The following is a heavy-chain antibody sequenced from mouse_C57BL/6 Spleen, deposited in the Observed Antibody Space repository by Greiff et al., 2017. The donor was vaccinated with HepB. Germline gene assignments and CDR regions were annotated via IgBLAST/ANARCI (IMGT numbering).Heavy chain of an antibody. Sequence: VQLQQSGAELVRPGASVTLSCKASGYTFSDYEMHWVKQTPVHGLEWIGAIDPETGGTAYNQKFKGKAILTADKSSSTAYMELRSLTSEDSAVYYCTYNNYAMDYWGQGTSVTVSS. J-gene: IGHJ4*01. V-gene: IGHV1-15*01. D-gene: IGHD1-3*01. CDR1: GYTFSDYE. CDR2: IDPETGGT. CDR3: TYNNYAMDY.